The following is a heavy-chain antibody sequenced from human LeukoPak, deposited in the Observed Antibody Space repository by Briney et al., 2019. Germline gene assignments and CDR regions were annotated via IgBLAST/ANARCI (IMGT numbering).Heavy chain of an antibody. D-gene: IGHD6-19*01. CDR2: ISYDGSNK. CDR1: GFTFSSYA. V-gene: IGHV3-30-3*01. CDR3: ARVVAVAGRAFDI. J-gene: IGHJ3*02. Sequence: PGGSLRLSCAASGFTFSSYAMHWVRQAPGKGLEWAAVISYDGSNKYYADSVKGRFTISRDNSKNTLYLQMNSLRAEDTAVYYCARVVAVAGRAFDIWGQGTMVTVSS.